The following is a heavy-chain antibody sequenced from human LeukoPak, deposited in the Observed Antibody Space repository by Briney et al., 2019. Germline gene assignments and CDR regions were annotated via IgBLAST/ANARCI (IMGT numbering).Heavy chain of an antibody. CDR3: ARAAKYSPYYFDY. Sequence: GASVKVSCKASGYSFTTYDFNWVRQATGQGLEWMGWMNTNSARTGYAPKFQGRVTMTWDASINTDYLELNSLTSDDTAIYFCARAAKYSPYYFDYWGQGSLVTVSS. CDR1: GYSFTTYD. V-gene: IGHV1-8*01. D-gene: IGHD6-6*01. CDR2: MNTNSART. J-gene: IGHJ4*02.